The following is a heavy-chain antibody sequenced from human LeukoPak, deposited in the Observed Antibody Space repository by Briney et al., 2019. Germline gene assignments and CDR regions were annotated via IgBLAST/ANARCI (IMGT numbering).Heavy chain of an antibody. V-gene: IGHV3-9*01. D-gene: IGHD6-19*01. CDR1: GFTFDDYA. CDR2: ISWNSGSI. CDR3: AKGSEQWLVRPIDY. J-gene: IGHJ4*02. Sequence: GGSLRLSCAASGFTFDDYAMHWVRQAPGKGLEWVSGISWNSGSIGYADSVRGRFTISRDNAKNSLYPQMNSLRAEDTALYYCAKGSEQWLVRPIDYWGQGTLVTVSS.